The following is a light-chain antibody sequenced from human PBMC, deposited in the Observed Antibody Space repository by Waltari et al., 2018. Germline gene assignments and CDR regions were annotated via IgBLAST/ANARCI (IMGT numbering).Light chain of an antibody. J-gene: IGLJ2*01. Sequence: QSALTQPASVSGSPGQSITIFCPGTSSDVGGYNYVSWYQQHPGKAPKLIIFDVTNRASGVSTRFSGSKSGNTAFLTISGLQTEDEADYYCSSYTSSSTQVFGGGTRLTVL. CDR2: DVT. CDR1: SSDVGGYNY. V-gene: IGLV2-14*03. CDR3: SSYTSSSTQV.